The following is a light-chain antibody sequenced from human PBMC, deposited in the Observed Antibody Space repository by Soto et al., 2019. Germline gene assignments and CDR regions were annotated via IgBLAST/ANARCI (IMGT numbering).Light chain of an antibody. J-gene: IGLJ3*02. Sequence: QSVLTQPPSVSGAPGQRVTISCTGSSSNIGAGYDVHWYQQLPGTAPKLLIYGNSNRPSGVPDRFSGSKSGTSASLAITGLQAEDEAEYYCQSYDSSMSGWVFGGETQLTV. V-gene: IGLV1-40*01. CDR1: SSNIGAGYD. CDR3: QSYDSSMSGWV. CDR2: GNS.